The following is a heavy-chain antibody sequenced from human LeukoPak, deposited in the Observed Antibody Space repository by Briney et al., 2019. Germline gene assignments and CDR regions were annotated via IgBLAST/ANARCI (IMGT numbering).Heavy chain of an antibody. D-gene: IGHD6-13*01. Sequence: SETLSLTCTVSGGSIYNYYWSWIRQSPEKGLEWIGNIFYTGKTNHNPSLKSLVTLSVDMSKNHFSLNLSSMTAADTALYYCARHATYSSAWYEVDLWGRGTLVTVSS. CDR3: ARHATYSSAWYEVDL. V-gene: IGHV4-59*08. CDR1: GGSIYNYY. J-gene: IGHJ2*01. CDR2: IFYTGKT.